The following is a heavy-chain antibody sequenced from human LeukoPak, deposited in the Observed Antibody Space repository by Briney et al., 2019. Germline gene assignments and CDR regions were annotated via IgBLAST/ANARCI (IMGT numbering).Heavy chain of an antibody. V-gene: IGHV4-59*07. CDR1: DRPISTYY. Sequence: SDTLSLTCTLSDRPISTYYWSWIRHSPGKGLEWIRYVYYSGSADYNPSLRSRVTLSVDTSKNQFSLTLTSVTAADTAMYYCATTTIGSSSSYYFDYWGRGTLVTVSS. D-gene: IGHD6-6*01. J-gene: IGHJ4*02. CDR3: ATTTIGSSSSYYFDY. CDR2: VYYSGSA.